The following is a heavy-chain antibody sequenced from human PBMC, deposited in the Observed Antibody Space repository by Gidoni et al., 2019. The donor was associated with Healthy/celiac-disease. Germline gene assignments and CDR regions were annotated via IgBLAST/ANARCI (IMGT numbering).Heavy chain of an antibody. J-gene: IGHJ2*01. Sequence: QVQLQESGPGLVKPSETLSLTCTVSGGSVSSGSYLWSWNRQPPGKGLEWIGYIYYSGSTNDNPSLKRRVPISVDTSKNQFSLKLSSVTAADTAVYYCARDADYYDSSGYYSHFRFRYFDLWGRGTLVTVSS. D-gene: IGHD3-22*01. V-gene: IGHV4-61*01. CDR2: IYYSGST. CDR1: GGSVSSGSYL. CDR3: ARDADYYDSSGYYSHFRFRYFDL.